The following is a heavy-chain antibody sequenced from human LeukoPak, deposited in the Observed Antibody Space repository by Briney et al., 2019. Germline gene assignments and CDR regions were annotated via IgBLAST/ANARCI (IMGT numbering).Heavy chain of an antibody. V-gene: IGHV3-30*14. CDR1: GFTFSSYA. CDR3: AKAPYYYDSSGYLKVGAFDI. D-gene: IGHD3-22*01. Sequence: GGSLRLSCAASGFTFSSYAMHWVRQAPGKGLEWVAVISYDGSNKYYADSVKGRFTISRHNSKNTLYLQMNSLRAEDTAVYYCAKAPYYYDSSGYLKVGAFDIWGQGTMVTVSS. CDR2: ISYDGSNK. J-gene: IGHJ3*02.